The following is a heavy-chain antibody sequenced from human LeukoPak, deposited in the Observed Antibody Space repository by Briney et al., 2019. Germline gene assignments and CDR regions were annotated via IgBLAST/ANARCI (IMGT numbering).Heavy chain of an antibody. Sequence: ASVKVSCKASGYTFTSYAMHWVRQAPGQRLEWMGWINTGNGNTKYSQKFQGRVTITRDTSASTAYMELSSLRSEDTAVYYCARDDSSSWYFDYWGQGTLVTVSS. D-gene: IGHD6-13*01. CDR2: INTGNGNT. J-gene: IGHJ4*02. V-gene: IGHV1-3*04. CDR3: ARDDSSSWYFDY. CDR1: GYTFTSYA.